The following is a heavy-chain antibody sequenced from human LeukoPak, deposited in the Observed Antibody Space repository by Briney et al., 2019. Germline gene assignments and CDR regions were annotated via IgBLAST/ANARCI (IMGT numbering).Heavy chain of an antibody. D-gene: IGHD3-22*01. Sequence: GGSLRLSCAASGFTFSSYGMHWVRQAPGKGLEWISSISGSGDNTYYADSVKGRFTISRDNSKNTLYLQMNSLRAEDTAVYYCARMGDVYYESRGYPYYFDYWGQGTLVTVSS. J-gene: IGHJ4*02. CDR2: ISGSGDNT. CDR3: ARMGDVYYESRGYPYYFDY. CDR1: GFTFSSYG. V-gene: IGHV3-23*01.